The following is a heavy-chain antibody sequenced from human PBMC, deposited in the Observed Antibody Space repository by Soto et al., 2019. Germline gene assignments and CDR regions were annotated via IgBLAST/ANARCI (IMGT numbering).Heavy chain of an antibody. CDR1: GDSISDYY. D-gene: IGHD2-2*01. Sequence: PSETLSLTCSVSGDSISDYYWSWIRQPPGKGLEWIGYIYHSGSTYYNPSLKSRVTISVDTSKNQFSLKLRSLTAADTAVYYCARATRSFMPVWGQGTTVTVSS. CDR2: IYHSGST. CDR3: ARATRSFMPV. J-gene: IGHJ6*02. V-gene: IGHV4-59*12.